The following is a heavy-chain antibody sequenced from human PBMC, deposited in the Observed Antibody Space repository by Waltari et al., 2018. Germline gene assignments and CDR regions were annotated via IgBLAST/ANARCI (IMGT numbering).Heavy chain of an antibody. D-gene: IGHD2-21*02. J-gene: IGHJ4*02. V-gene: IGHV4-31*03. CDR3: TRYCGGDCYTFDY. Sequence: QVQLQESGPGLVKPSQTLSLTCTVSGGSISSGGSYWSWIRQHPGKGLEWIGYIYYSGSTYYNPSLKSRVTISVDTSKNQFSLKLSSVTAADTAVYYCTRYCGGDCYTFDYWGQGTLVTVSS. CDR2: IYYSGST. CDR1: GGSISSGGSY.